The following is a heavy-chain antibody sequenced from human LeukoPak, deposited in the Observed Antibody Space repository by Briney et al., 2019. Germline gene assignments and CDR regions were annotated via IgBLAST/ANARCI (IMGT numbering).Heavy chain of an antibody. CDR1: GFTFSSYA. CDR3: ARPLAAAAYLDY. J-gene: IGHJ4*02. D-gene: IGHD6-13*01. V-gene: IGHV3-64*01. Sequence: GGSLRLPCAASGFTFSSYAMHWVRQAPGKGLEYVSAISSNGGSTYYANSVKGRFTISRDNSKNTLYLQMGSLRAEDMAVYYCARPLAAAAYLDYWGQGTLVTVSS. CDR2: ISSNGGST.